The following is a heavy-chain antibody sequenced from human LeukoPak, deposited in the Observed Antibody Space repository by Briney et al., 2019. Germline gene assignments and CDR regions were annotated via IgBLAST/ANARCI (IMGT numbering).Heavy chain of an antibody. CDR3: ARDWENGMDV. Sequence: PGRSLRLSCAASGFTFSSHGMHWVRQAPGKGLEWVAVIWYDGSDEYYADSVKGRFTISRDNSKNTLYLQMNSLRAEDTAVYYCARDWENGMDVWGKGTTVTVPS. CDR1: GFTFSSHG. V-gene: IGHV3-33*01. J-gene: IGHJ6*04. CDR2: IWYDGSDE. D-gene: IGHD1-26*01.